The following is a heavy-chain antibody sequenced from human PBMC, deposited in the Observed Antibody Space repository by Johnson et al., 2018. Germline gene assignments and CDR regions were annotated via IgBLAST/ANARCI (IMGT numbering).Heavy chain of an antibody. V-gene: IGHV1-8*01. J-gene: IGHJ3*02. CDR2: MNPNSGYT. CDR3: AKVLFGAPGDAFDI. Sequence: QVQLVESGAEVKKPGASVKVSCKASGYTFTSYDINWVRQATGQGLEWMGWMNPNSGYTGYAQKFQGRVTMTRNTSISTAYMELSSLRSEDTAVYYCAKVLFGAPGDAFDIWGQGTMVTVSS. CDR1: GYTFTSYD. D-gene: IGHD3-3*01.